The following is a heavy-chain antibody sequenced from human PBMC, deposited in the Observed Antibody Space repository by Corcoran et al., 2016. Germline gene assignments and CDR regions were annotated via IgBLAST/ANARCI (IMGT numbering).Heavy chain of an antibody. J-gene: IGHJ6*02. Sequence: EVQLVESGGDLVQPGGSLKLSCAASGFTFSDSAIHWVRQASGKGLEWVGRIRSKANNYATMFAASVRGRFTISGDESQNTAYLQMNSLEIEDTAVDYCGRGIVGYGMDVWGQVTTVTVSS. V-gene: IGHV3-73*02. D-gene: IGHD2-21*01. CDR2: IRSKANNYAT. CDR3: GRGIVGYGMDV. CDR1: GFTFSDSA.